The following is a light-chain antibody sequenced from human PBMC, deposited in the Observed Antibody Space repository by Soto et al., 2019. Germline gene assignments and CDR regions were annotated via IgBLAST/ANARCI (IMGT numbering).Light chain of an antibody. CDR1: SSDVGYYDF. V-gene: IGLV2-14*01. J-gene: IGLJ1*01. Sequence: QSALTQPDSVSGSPGQSITISCTGTSSDVGYYDFVSWYQQHPGKAPKLIIYEVSNRPSGVSDRFSASKSGNTASLTISGLQAEDEADYHCSSYAGSTAFYVYGPWTNVAVL. CDR2: EVS. CDR3: SSYAGSTAFYV.